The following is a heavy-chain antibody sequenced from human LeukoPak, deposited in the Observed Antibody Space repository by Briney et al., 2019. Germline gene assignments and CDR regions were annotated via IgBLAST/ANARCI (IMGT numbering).Heavy chain of an antibody. D-gene: IGHD1-1*01. J-gene: IGHJ4*02. CDR2: IYYSGST. Sequence: PSETLSLTCTVSGYSISSGYYWGWIRQPPGKGLEWIGYIYYSGSTNYNPSLKSRVTISVDTSKNQFSLKLSSVTAADTAVYYCARGSYREDSGVDYWGQGTLVTVSS. CDR1: GYSISSGYY. V-gene: IGHV4-61*01. CDR3: ARGSYREDSGVDY.